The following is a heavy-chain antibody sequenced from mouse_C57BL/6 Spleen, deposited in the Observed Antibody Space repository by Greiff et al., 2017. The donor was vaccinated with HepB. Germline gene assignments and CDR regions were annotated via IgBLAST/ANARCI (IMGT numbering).Heavy chain of an antibody. CDR1: GFNIKDYY. J-gene: IGHJ2*01. CDR2: IDPEDGDT. CDR3: TTYDYDDYYFDY. D-gene: IGHD2-4*01. V-gene: IGHV14-1*01. Sequence: EVQLQQSGAELVRPGASVKLSCTASGFNIKDYYMHWVKQRPEQGLEWIGRIDPEDGDTEYAPKFQGKATMTADTSSNTAYLQLSSLTSEDTAVYYCTTYDYDDYYFDYWGQGTTLTVSS.